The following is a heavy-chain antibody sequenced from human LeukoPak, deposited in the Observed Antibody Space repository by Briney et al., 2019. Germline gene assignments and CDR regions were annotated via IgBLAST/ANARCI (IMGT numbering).Heavy chain of an antibody. CDR1: GGSISSSSYY. CDR2: IYYSGST. V-gene: IGHV4-39*07. Sequence: SETLSLTCTVSGGSISSSSYYWGWIRQPPGKGLEWIGSIYYSGSTYYNPSLKSRVTMSVDTSKNQFSLKLSSVTAADTAVYYCARDLASIVVVPAAIAGWFDPWGQGTLVTVSS. D-gene: IGHD2-2*01. J-gene: IGHJ5*02. CDR3: ARDLASIVVVPAAIAGWFDP.